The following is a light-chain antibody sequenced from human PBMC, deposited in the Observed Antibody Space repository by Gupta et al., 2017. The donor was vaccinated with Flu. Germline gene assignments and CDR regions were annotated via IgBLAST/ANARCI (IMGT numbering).Light chain of an antibody. Sequence: SYELTQPPSFSVSPGQTASITCSGNKLGDKYACWYQQKPGQSPVLVIYQDSKRPSGIPERFSGSNSGNTATLTISGTQAMDEADYYCQAWDRSTAVFGGGTKLTVL. CDR1: KLGDKY. CDR3: QAWDRSTAV. J-gene: IGLJ2*01. V-gene: IGLV3-1*01. CDR2: QDS.